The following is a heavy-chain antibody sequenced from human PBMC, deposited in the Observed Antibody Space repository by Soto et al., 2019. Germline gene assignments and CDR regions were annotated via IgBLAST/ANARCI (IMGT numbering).Heavy chain of an antibody. D-gene: IGHD5-12*01. Sequence: PGGSLRLSCAASGFTFSSYGMHWVRQAPGKGLEWVAVIWYDGSNKYYADSVKGRFTISRDNSKNTLYLQMNSLRAEDTAVYYCATGDGYNYLTPADYWGQGTLVTVSS. V-gene: IGHV3-33*01. CDR3: ATGDGYNYLTPADY. CDR2: IWYDGSNK. CDR1: GFTFSSYG. J-gene: IGHJ4*02.